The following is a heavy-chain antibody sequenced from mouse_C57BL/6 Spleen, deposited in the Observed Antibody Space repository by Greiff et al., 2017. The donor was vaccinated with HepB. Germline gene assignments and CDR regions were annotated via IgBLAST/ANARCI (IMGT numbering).Heavy chain of an antibody. D-gene: IGHD2-3*01. J-gene: IGHJ2*01. CDR2: FHPYNDDT. CDR1: GYTFTTYP. V-gene: IGHV1-47*01. Sequence: VQLQESGAELVKPGASVKMSCKASGYTFTTYPIEWMKQNHGKSLEWIGNFHPYNDDTKYNEKFKGKATLTVEKSSSTVYLELSRLTSDDSAVYYCARRRSYDGYYTEGFDYWGQGTTLTVSS. CDR3: ARRRSYDGYYTEGFDY.